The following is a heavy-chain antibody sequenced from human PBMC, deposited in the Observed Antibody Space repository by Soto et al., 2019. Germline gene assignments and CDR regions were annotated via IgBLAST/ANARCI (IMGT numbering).Heavy chain of an antibody. J-gene: IGHJ5*02. Sequence: ASEKVSCKASGYTFTSYGISWVRQAPGQGLEWMGWISAYNGNTNYAQKLQGRVTMTTDTSTSTAYMELRSLRSDDTAVYYCARGVRGSHLSSGWFDPWGQGTLVTVSS. D-gene: IGHD1-26*01. CDR1: GYTFTSYG. CDR3: ARGVRGSHLSSGWFDP. CDR2: ISAYNGNT. V-gene: IGHV1-18*04.